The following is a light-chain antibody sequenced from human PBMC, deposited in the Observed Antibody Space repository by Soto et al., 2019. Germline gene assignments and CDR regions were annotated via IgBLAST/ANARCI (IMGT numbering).Light chain of an antibody. Sequence: QSVLTQPPSVSGSPGQSVTISCTGTSSDVGSYNRVSWYQQPPGTAPKLMIYDVSNRPSAVPDRFSGSKSGNTASLTISGLQPEDEADYYCSSFTSSSTHVLGTGTKLTVL. V-gene: IGLV2-18*02. CDR1: SSDVGSYNR. CDR2: DVS. CDR3: SSFTSSSTHV. J-gene: IGLJ1*01.